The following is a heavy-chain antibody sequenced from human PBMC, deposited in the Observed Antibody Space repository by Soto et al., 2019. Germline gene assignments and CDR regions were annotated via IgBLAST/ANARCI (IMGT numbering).Heavy chain of an antibody. J-gene: IGHJ4*02. CDR1: GFSLKTIGVS. CDR2: TSWDDDQ. Sequence: QITLKESGPTLVRPTQTLTLTCSFSGFSLKTIGVSVGWIRQPPGKALEWLALTSWDDDQRYSPSLKTRLTVTKDTSKNQVVLAMTNMDPVDTGTYYCARSASENFWSGPFDYWGLGFVVTVSS. D-gene: IGHD3-3*01. V-gene: IGHV2-5*02. CDR3: ARSASENFWSGPFDY.